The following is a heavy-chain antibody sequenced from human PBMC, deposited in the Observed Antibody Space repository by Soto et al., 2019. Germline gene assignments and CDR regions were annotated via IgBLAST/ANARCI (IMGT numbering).Heavy chain of an antibody. J-gene: IGHJ3*02. CDR3: ARGYSSSWYTSGAFDI. CDR2: IYYSGST. V-gene: IGHV4-59*01. Sequence: QVQLQESGPGLVKPSETLSLTCTVSGGSISSYYWSWIRQPPGKGLEWIGYIYYSGSTNYNPSLKSRVTISVDTSKNKFSLKLSSVTAADTAVYYCARGYSSSWYTSGAFDIWGQGTMVTVSS. D-gene: IGHD6-13*01. CDR1: GGSISSYY.